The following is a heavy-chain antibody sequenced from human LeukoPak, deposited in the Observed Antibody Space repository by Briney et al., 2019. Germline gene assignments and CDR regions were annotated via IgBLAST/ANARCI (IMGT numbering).Heavy chain of an antibody. CDR2: IWYDGSNK. CDR3: AREFRSVVLDY. Sequence: PGGSLRLSCAASGFTFSSYGMHWVRQAPGKGLEWVAVIWYDGSNKYYADSVKGRFTISRDNSKNTLYLQMNSLRAEDTAVYYCAREFRSVVLDYWGQGTLVTVSS. CDR1: GFTFSSYG. D-gene: IGHD2-21*01. J-gene: IGHJ4*02. V-gene: IGHV3-33*01.